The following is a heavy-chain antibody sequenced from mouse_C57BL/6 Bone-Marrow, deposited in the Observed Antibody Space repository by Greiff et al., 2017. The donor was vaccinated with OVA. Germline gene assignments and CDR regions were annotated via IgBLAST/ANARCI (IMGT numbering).Heavy chain of an antibody. D-gene: IGHD2-5*01. CDR2: IWSGGST. V-gene: IGHV2-2*01. CDR3: ARTSYYSNYGDY. J-gene: IGHJ2*01. CDR1: GFSLTSYG. Sequence: QVQLQQSGPGLVQPSQSLSITCTVSGFSLTSYGVHWVRQSPGKGLEWLGVIWSGGSTDSTAAFISRLSISKDNSKSNVFFKMNSLQADDTAIYYCARTSYYSNYGDYWGQGTTLTVSS.